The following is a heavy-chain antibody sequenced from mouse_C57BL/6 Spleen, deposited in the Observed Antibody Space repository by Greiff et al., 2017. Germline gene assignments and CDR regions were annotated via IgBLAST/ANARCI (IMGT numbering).Heavy chain of an antibody. Sequence: VKVVESGPGLVQPSQSLSITCTVSGFSLTSYGVHWVRQSPGKGLEWLGMIWSGGSTDYNADFISRLSISKDNSKSPVFFKLTSLQADDTAIYYCARTYSLNPVAYWGQVTLVTVSS. CDR1: GFSLTSYG. D-gene: IGHD2-10*01. CDR2: IWSGGST. J-gene: IGHJ3*01. CDR3: ARTYSLNPVAY. V-gene: IGHV2-2*01.